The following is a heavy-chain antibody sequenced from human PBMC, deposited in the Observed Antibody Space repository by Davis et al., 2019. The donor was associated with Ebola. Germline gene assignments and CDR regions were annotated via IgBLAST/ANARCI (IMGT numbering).Heavy chain of an antibody. Sequence: GGSLRLSCAASGFTFSSYWMSWVRQAPGKGLEWVANIKQDGSEKYYVDSVKGRFTISRDNAKNSLYLQMNSLRAEDTAVYYCARDFPNYYDFWSGYFGYWGQGTLVTVSS. CDR3: ARDFPNYYDFWSGYFGY. CDR1: GFTFSSYW. V-gene: IGHV3-7*03. CDR2: IKQDGSEK. D-gene: IGHD3-3*01. J-gene: IGHJ4*02.